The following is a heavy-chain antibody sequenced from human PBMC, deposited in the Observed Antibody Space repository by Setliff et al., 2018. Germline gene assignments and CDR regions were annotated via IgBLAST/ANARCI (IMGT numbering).Heavy chain of an antibody. V-gene: IGHV3-23*01. CDR2: ISGSGGST. Sequence: GGSLRLSCAASGLTFSSYAMSWVRQAPGKGLEWVSAISGSGGSTYYADSVKGRFTISRDNSKNTLYLQMNSLRAEDTAVYYCAKHSIAVAGTKRDYFDYWGQGTLVTVSS. CDR1: GLTFSSYA. J-gene: IGHJ4*02. CDR3: AKHSIAVAGTKRDYFDY. D-gene: IGHD6-19*01.